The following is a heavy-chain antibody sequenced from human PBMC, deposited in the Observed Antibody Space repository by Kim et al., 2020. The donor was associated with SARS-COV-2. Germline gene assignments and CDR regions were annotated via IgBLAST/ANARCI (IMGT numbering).Heavy chain of an antibody. J-gene: IGHJ6*02. D-gene: IGHD1-1*01. CDR3: AKILSTRTIRGCGMDV. Sequence: GGSLRLSCAASGFTFSSYGMHWVRQAPGKGLEWVAVIWYDGSNKYYADSVKGRFTISRDNSKNTLYLQMNSLRAEDTAVYYCAKILSTRTIRGCGMDVWGQGTTVTVSS. CDR1: GFTFSSYG. CDR2: IWYDGSNK. V-gene: IGHV3-33*06.